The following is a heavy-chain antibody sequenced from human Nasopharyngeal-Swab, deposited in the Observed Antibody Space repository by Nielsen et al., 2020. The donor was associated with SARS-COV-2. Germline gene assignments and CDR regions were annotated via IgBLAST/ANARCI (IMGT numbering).Heavy chain of an antibody. CDR1: GGSISSYY. CDR2: IYYSGST. Sequence: SETLSLTCTVSGGSISSYYWSWIRQPPGKGLEWIGYIYYSGSTNYNLSLKSRVTISVDTSKNQFSLKLSSVTAADTTVYYCARVGYCSSTSCYAAYYSDYWDQGTLVTVSS. D-gene: IGHD2-2*01. J-gene: IGHJ4*02. CDR3: ARVGYCSSTSCYAAYYSDY. V-gene: IGHV4-59*01.